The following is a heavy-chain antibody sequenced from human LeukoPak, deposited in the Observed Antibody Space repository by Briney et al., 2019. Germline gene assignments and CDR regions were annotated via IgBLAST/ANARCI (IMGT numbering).Heavy chain of an antibody. CDR3: ASQASDGYCGGDCYLNFDY. D-gene: IGHD2-21*02. J-gene: IGHJ4*02. Sequence: GASVKVSCKASGYTFTSYGISWVRQAPGQGLEWMGGIIPIFGTANYAQKFQGRVTITADESTSTAYMELSSLRSEDTAVYYCASQASDGYCGGDCYLNFDYWGQGTLVTVSS. CDR1: GYTFTSYG. V-gene: IGHV1-69*13. CDR2: IIPIFGTA.